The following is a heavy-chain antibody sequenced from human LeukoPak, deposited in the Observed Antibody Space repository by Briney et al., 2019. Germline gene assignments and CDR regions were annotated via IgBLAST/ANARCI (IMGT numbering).Heavy chain of an antibody. CDR2: IYHSGST. CDR3: ARVQYAFWSGRDYYYYMDV. J-gene: IGHJ6*03. CDR1: GGSISSGGYY. V-gene: IGHV4-30-2*01. Sequence: PSETLSLTCTVSGGSISSGGYYWSWIRQPPGKGLEWIGYIYHSGSTYYNPSLKSRVTISVDRSKNQFSLKLSSVTAADTAVYYCARVQYAFWSGRDYYYYMDVWGKGTPVTVSS. D-gene: IGHD3-3*01.